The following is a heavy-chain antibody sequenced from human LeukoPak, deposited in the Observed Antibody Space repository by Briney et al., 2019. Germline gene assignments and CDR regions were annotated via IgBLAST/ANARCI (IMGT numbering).Heavy chain of an antibody. CDR3: ARGVGYYDILTGYYKGYLDY. CDR2: IIPIFGTA. CDR1: GGTFSSYA. Sequence: SVKVSCKASGGTFSSYAISWVRQAPGQGLEWMGGIIPIFGTANYAQKFQGRVTITADESTSTAYMELSSLRSEDTAVYYCARGVGYYDILTGYYKGYLDYWGQGTLVTVSS. J-gene: IGHJ4*02. D-gene: IGHD3-9*01. V-gene: IGHV1-69*13.